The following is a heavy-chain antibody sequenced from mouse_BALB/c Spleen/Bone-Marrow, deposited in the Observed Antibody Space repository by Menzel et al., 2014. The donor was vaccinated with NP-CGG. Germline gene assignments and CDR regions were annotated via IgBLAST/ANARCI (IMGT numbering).Heavy chain of an antibody. CDR3: TRGGNWEDFDY. CDR1: GFTFSSFG. Sequence: EVKLMESGGGLVQPGGSRKLSCAASGFTFSSFGMHWVRQAPEKGLEWVAYISSGSSPIFYADTVKGRFTISRDNPKNTLFLQMTNLRSEDTAIYYCTRGGNWEDFDYWGQGTTLTVSS. CDR2: ISSGSSPI. V-gene: IGHV5-17*02. D-gene: IGHD4-1*01. J-gene: IGHJ2*01.